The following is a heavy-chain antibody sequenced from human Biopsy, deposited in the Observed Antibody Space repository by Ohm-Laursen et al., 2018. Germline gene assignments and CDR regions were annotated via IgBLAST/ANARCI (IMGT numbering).Heavy chain of an antibody. CDR1: GGSISSDY. D-gene: IGHD2/OR15-2a*01. CDR3: ARATNSTGWPYYFYGMDV. Sequence: SETLSLTCTVSGGSISSDYRSWIRQTPGKGLEWIGYIYYSGSTNYNPSLKSRVTISVDTSKNQFSLRLNSVTAADTAVYYCARATNSTGWPYYFYGMDVWGQGTTVTVSS. J-gene: IGHJ6*02. CDR2: IYYSGST. V-gene: IGHV4-59*01.